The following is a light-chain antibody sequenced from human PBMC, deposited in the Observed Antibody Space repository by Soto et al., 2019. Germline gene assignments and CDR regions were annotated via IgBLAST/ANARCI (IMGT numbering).Light chain of an antibody. CDR3: QQYDNWPGT. J-gene: IGKJ1*01. CDR1: QSVSSN. CDR2: GAF. Sequence: EIALTQSPGTLSLSPGERATLSCRASQSVSSNLAWYQQKPGQAPRLLIYGAFTRATGVPARFSGSGSGTEFTLTISSLQSEDFAVYYCQQYDNWPGTFGQGTKVDI. V-gene: IGKV3-15*01.